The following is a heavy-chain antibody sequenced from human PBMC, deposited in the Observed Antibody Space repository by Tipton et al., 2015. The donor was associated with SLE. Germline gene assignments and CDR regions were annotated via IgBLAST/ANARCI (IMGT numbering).Heavy chain of an antibody. V-gene: IGHV3-13*01. CDR2: IATGGGT. D-gene: IGHD3-10*01. J-gene: IGHJ4*02. Sequence: SLRLSCAASGFTFSSYDMHWVRQATGKGLEWVSAIATGGGTYYAGSVKGRFTISRENAKNSLYLQMNSLRAEDTAVYYCAREALYSSGKYYNEYDYWGQGTLVTVSS. CDR3: AREALYSSGKYYNEYDY. CDR1: GFTFSSYD.